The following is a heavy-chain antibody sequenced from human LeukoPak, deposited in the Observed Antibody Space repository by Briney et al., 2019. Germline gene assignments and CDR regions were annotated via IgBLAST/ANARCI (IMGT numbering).Heavy chain of an antibody. Sequence: GASVKVSCKASGYTFTNFDINWVRQATGQGPEWMGWMNPSSGDTGIAQKFQGRLTLTRDTSLSTAYMEVSRLRSNDTAVYYCARASISAAGPALIDYCGQGTLVTVSS. CDR2: MNPSSGDT. V-gene: IGHV1-8*01. D-gene: IGHD6-19*01. CDR3: ARASISAAGPALIDY. J-gene: IGHJ4*02. CDR1: GYTFTNFD.